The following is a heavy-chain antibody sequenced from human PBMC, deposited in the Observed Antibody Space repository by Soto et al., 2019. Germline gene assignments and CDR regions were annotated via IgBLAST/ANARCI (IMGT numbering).Heavy chain of an antibody. CDR3: ARNMEIAAAGLRGYYYYGMDV. CDR1: GYTFTSYY. CDR2: INPSGGST. J-gene: IGHJ6*02. D-gene: IGHD6-13*01. V-gene: IGHV1-46*01. Sequence: GPSVKVSCKASGYTFTSYYMHWVRQAPGQGLEWMGIINPSGGSTSYAQKFQGRVTMTRDTSTSTVYMELSSLRSEDTAVYYCARNMEIAAAGLRGYYYYGMDVWGQGTTVTVSS.